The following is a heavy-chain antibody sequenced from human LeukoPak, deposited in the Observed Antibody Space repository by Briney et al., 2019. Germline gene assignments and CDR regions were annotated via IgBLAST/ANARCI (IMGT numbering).Heavy chain of an antibody. Sequence: ASVKVSCKTSEYTSTGYYMHWVRQAPGQGLEWMGWISPNSGGTNYAQKFQGRVTMTRDTSISTAYMELSRLRSDDTAVYYCARDRITMVRGAKANWFDPWGQGTLVTVSS. CDR3: ARDRITMVRGAKANWFDP. CDR2: ISPNSGGT. V-gene: IGHV1-2*02. D-gene: IGHD3-10*01. CDR1: EYTSTGYY. J-gene: IGHJ5*02.